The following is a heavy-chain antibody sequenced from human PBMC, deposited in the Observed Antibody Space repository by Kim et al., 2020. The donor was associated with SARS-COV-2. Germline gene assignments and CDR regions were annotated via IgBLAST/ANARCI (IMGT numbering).Heavy chain of an antibody. J-gene: IGHJ4*02. V-gene: IGHV3-9*01. Sequence: GRSTISRDNAKDSLYLQMNSLRAEDTALYYCAKDMRIAAAGTIGAFDYWGQGTLVTVSS. D-gene: IGHD6-13*01. CDR3: AKDMRIAAAGTIGAFDY.